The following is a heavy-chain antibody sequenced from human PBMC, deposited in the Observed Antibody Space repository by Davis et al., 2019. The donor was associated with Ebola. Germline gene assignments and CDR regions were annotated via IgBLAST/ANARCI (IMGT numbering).Heavy chain of an antibody. CDR1: GGSFSGYY. CDR3: ARLYGRDAFDI. D-gene: IGHD2-15*01. J-gene: IGHJ3*02. CDR2: IYYSGST. V-gene: IGHV4-34*01. Sequence: PSETLSLTCAVYGGSFSGYYWSWIRQPPGKGLEWIGSIYYSGSTYYNPSLKSRVTISVDTSKNQFSLKLSSVTAADTAVYYCARLYGRDAFDIWGQGTMVTVSS.